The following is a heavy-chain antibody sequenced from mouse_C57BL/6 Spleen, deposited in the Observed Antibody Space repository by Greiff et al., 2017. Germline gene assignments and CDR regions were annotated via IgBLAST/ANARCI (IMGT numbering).Heavy chain of an antibody. V-gene: IGHV1-52*01. CDR2: IDPSDSET. Sequence: QVQLQQSGAELVRPGSSVKLSCKASGYTFTSYWMHWVKQRPIQGLEWIGNIDPSDSETHYNQKFKDKATLTVDKSSSTAYMQLSSLTSEDSAVYYCATAQATSYVDYWGQGTTLTVSS. J-gene: IGHJ2*01. CDR3: ATAQATSYVDY. D-gene: IGHD3-2*02. CDR1: GYTFTSYW.